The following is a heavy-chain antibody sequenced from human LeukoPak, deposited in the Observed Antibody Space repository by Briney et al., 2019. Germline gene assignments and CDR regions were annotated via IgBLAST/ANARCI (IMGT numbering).Heavy chain of an antibody. Sequence: GGSLRLSCAASGFTFSTSWMSWVRQAPGRGLEWVANINQGGSEKYYVDSVRGQFTISRDNAKNSLFLQMNSLRAEDTAVYYCARLTNSGYYWLFDYWGQGTLVTVSS. D-gene: IGHD3-22*01. CDR2: INQGGSEK. CDR3: ARLTNSGYYWLFDY. J-gene: IGHJ4*02. V-gene: IGHV3-7*04. CDR1: GFTFSTSW.